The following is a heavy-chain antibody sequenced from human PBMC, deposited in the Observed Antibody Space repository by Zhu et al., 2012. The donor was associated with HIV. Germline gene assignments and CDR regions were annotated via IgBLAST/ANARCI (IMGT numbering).Heavy chain of an antibody. D-gene: IGHD3-10*01. V-gene: IGHV3-74*01. CDR1: GFTFSGYW. Sequence: EVQLVESGGGLVQPGGSLRLSCAASGFTFSGYWIHWVRQVPGKGLVWVSRSKSDGSSASYADSVKGRFTISRDNAKNTLYLQMNSLRAEDTAVYYCARLYYYGSGEIYYFDYWGQGTLVTVSS. J-gene: IGHJ4*02. CDR3: ARLYYYGSGEIYYFDY. CDR2: SKSDGSSA.